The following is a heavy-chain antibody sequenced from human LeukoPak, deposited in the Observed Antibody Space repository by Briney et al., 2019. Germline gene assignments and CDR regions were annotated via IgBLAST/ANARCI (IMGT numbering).Heavy chain of an antibody. CDR2: INPNSGGT. CDR1: GYTFTGYY. CDR3: ARASGYHFGTDFDY. V-gene: IGHV1-2*02. D-gene: IGHD5-12*01. Sequence: ASVKVSCKASGYTFTGYYMHWVRQASGQGLEWMGWINPNSGGTNYEQKFQGRVTMTRDTSISTAYMDLSRLISDDTAVYYCARASGYHFGTDFDYWGQGTLVTVSS. J-gene: IGHJ4*02.